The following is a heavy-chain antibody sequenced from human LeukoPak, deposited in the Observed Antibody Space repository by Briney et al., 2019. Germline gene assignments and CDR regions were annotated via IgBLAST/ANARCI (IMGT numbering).Heavy chain of an antibody. J-gene: IGHJ4*02. D-gene: IGHD6-13*01. CDR1: GGSISSYY. V-gene: IGHV4-38-2*02. CDR3: ARGVAAAGTNFDY. CDR2: IYHSGST. Sequence: SETLSLTCTVSGGSISSYYWSWIRQPPGKGLEWIGSIYHSGSTYYNPSLKSRVTISVDTSKNQFSLKLSSVTAADTAVYYCARGVAAAGTNFDYWGQGTLVTVSS.